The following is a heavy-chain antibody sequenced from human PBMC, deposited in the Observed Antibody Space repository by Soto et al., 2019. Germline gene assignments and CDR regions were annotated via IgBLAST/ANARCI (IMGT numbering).Heavy chain of an antibody. J-gene: IGHJ5*02. D-gene: IGHD5-12*01. CDR2: INHSGST. V-gene: IGHV4-34*01. CDR1: GGSFSGYY. Sequence: QVQLQQWGAGLLKPSETLSLTCAVYGGSFSGYYWSWIRQPPGKGLEWIGEINHSGSTNYNPSLKSRVNISGDTSKNQFSLKLSSVTAADTAVYYCARGKEARLSGDIVATRTPWSGWFDPWGQGTLVTVSS. CDR3: ARGKEARLSGDIVATRTPWSGWFDP.